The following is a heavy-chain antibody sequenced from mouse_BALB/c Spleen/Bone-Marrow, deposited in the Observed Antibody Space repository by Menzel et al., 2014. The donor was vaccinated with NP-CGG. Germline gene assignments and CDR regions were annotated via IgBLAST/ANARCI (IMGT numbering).Heavy chain of an antibody. V-gene: IGHV1-54*01. D-gene: IGHD2-4*01. J-gene: IGHJ4*01. CDR3: ARDGDYDEGYAMDY. Sequence: QVHVKQSGAELVRPGTSVKVSCKASGYAFTNYLIEWVKQRPGQGLEWIGVINPGSGGTNYNEKFKGKATLTADKSSSTAYMQLSSLTSDDSAVYFCARDGDYDEGYAMDYWGQGTSVTVSS. CDR2: INPGSGGT. CDR1: GYAFTNYL.